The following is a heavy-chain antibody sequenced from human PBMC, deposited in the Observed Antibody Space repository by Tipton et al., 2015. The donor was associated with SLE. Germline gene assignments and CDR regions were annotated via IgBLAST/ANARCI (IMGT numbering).Heavy chain of an antibody. CDR2: ISYGGGT. CDR1: GGSITSNY. D-gene: IGHD1-26*01. V-gene: IGHV4-59*07. Sequence: TLSLTCSVSGGSITSNYWIWIRQPPGKGLEWIGYISYGGGTNYNPSLKSRVAISIDTSRNHFSLKPTSVTAADTAIYYCASLGRIQDYWGQGTLVTVSS. J-gene: IGHJ4*02. CDR3: ASLGRIQDY.